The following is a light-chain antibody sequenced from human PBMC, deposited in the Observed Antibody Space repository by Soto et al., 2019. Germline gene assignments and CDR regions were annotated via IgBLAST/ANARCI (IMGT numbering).Light chain of an antibody. CDR2: DAA. V-gene: IGKV3D-20*02. Sequence: EIVLTQSPVTLSLSPWERATLSCRASQSVSSSYLAWYQQKPGQAPRLLIYDAASRATGVPARFSGSGSGTDFILTINSLEPEDFAVYYCQQRSVWPLTFGQGTKVDIK. CDR3: QQRSVWPLT. CDR1: QSVSSSY. J-gene: IGKJ1*01.